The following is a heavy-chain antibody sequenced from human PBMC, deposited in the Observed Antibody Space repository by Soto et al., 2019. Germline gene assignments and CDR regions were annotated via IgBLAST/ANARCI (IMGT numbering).Heavy chain of an antibody. CDR3: AKDRNYPRDQFHY. J-gene: IGHJ4*02. CDR1: GVTFSTYA. D-gene: IGHD1-7*01. CDR2: ISANGQGI. Sequence: GGSPRLSCAASGVTFSTYALSWVRQAPGKGLEWVSAISANGQGIYYADSVRGRITISRDNSKNTIFLHMDSLRAEDTAVYYCAKDRNYPRDQFHYWGQGTLVTVSS. V-gene: IGHV3-23*01.